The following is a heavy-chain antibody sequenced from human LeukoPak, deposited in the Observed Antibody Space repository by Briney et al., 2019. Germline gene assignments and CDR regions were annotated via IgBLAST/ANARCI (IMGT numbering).Heavy chain of an antibody. D-gene: IGHD5-24*01. V-gene: IGHV1-46*01. CDR2: ISPTGGST. Sequence: PWASVKVSCKASGYTFTGYYMHWVRQAPGQGPEWMGLISPTGGSTAYAQKFQGRVTLTRDMSTSTDYLELSSLRSEDTAVYYCARDNSVRDEAWWFYPWGQGTLVTVSS. CDR1: GYTFTGYY. CDR3: ARDNSVRDEAWWFYP. J-gene: IGHJ5*02.